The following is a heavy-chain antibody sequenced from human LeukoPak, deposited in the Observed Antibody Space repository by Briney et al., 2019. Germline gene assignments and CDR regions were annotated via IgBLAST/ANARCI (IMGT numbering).Heavy chain of an antibody. V-gene: IGHV3-21*01. Sequence: GGSLRLSCAASGFTFSSYSMNWVRQAPGKGLEWVSSISGSSYIYYADSVKGRFTISRHNAKNSLYLQMNSLRAEDTAVYYCARVPAGVIGMKDAFDIWGQGTMVTVSS. J-gene: IGHJ3*02. CDR3: ARVPAGVIGMKDAFDI. CDR1: GFTFSSYS. D-gene: IGHD3-16*02. CDR2: ISGSSYI.